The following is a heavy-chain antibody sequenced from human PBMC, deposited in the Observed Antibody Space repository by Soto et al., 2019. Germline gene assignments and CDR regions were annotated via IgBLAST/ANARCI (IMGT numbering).Heavy chain of an antibody. V-gene: IGHV3-23*01. CDR2: ISGGGGRI. CDR3: EKRTASLVCFDY. CDR1: GFAFSNYD. Sequence: GGSLRLSCAASGFAFSNYDMSWVRQAPGKGLEWVSTISGGGGRIYYADSVKGRFTISRDNSKNTLSMQMNSLRAEDTAVHYWEKRTASLVCFDYWGQGILVDVSS. D-gene: IGHD3-16*01. J-gene: IGHJ4*02.